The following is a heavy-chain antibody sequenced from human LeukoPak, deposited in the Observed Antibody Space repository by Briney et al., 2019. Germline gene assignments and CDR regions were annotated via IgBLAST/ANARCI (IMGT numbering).Heavy chain of an antibody. D-gene: IGHD3-10*01. J-gene: IGHJ6*02. Sequence: PGGSLRLSCVAPEFTFSSYWMNWVREAPGKGLEWVAHIKQDGSEKYYVDSVKGRFTISRDNAKNSLYLQMNSLTAEDTAVYYCTRDYSGSRNYYYYYGMHVWGQGTTVTVSS. V-gene: IGHV3-7*01. CDR1: EFTFSSYW. CDR2: IKQDGSEK. CDR3: TRDYSGSRNYYYYYGMHV.